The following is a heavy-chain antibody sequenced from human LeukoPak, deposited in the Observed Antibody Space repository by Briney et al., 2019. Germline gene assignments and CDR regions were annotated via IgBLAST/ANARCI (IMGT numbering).Heavy chain of an antibody. CDR1: GGSFSGYY. CDR3: ARGSSGWLDY. V-gene: IGHV4-34*01. J-gene: IGHJ4*02. D-gene: IGHD6-19*01. Sequence: SETLSLTRAVYGGSFSGYYWSWIRQPPGKGLEWIGEINHSGSTNYNPSLKSRVTISVDTSKNQFSLKLSSVTAADTAVYYCARGSSGWLDYWGQGTLVTVSS. CDR2: INHSGST.